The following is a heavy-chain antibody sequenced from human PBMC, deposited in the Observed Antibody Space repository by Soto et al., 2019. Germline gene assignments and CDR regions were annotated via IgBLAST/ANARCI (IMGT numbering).Heavy chain of an antibody. V-gene: IGHV3-21*01. J-gene: IGHJ6*02. CDR2: ISSSSSYI. D-gene: IGHD6-13*01. CDR3: ARDHSSSWYHDYGMDV. Sequence: GGSLRLSCAASGFTFSSYSMKWVRQAPGKGLEWVSSISSSSSYIYYADSVKGRFTISRDNAKNSLYLQMNSLRAEDTAVYYCARDHSSSWYHDYGMDVWGQGTTVTVSS. CDR1: GFTFSSYS.